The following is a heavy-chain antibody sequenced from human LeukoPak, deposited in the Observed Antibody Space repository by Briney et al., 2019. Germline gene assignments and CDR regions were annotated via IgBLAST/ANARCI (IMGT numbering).Heavy chain of an antibody. D-gene: IGHD5-18*01. CDR3: ASNSYGIVTPFH. V-gene: IGHV3-53*01. CDR2: IYSGGTT. J-gene: IGHJ4*02. CDR1: GFTVSNNY. Sequence: GGSLRLSCAASGFTVSNNYMTWGRQAPGKGLEWVSVIYSGGTTYYADSVKGRFTISRHNSKNTVYLQMNSLRAEDTAVYYCASNSYGIVTPFHWGQGTLVTVSS.